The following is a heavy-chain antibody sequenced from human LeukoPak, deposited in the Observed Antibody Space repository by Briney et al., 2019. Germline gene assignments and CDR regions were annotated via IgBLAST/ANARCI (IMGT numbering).Heavy chain of an antibody. CDR2: ISYDGSNK. V-gene: IGHV3-30*18. D-gene: IGHD3-3*01. CDR3: AKEYYDFWSGYPNDAFDI. Sequence: GGSLRLSWAASGFTFSSYGMHWVRQAPGKGLEWVAVISYDGSNKYYADSVKGRFTISRDNSKNTLYLQMNSLRAEDTAVYYCAKEYYDFWSGYPNDAFDIWGQGTMVTVSS. J-gene: IGHJ3*02. CDR1: GFTFSSYG.